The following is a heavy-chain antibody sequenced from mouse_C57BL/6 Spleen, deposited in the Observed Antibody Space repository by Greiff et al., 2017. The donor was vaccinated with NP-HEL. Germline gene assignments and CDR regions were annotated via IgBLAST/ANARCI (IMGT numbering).Heavy chain of an antibody. CDR1: GFTFSSYG. J-gene: IGHJ4*01. Sequence: EVMLVESGGDLVKPGGSLKLSCAASGFTFSSYGMSFFLQTPDNMLEWVSTIIIFVIYTYYPDSVNCRFTISRDNAKNTLYLQMSSLKSADTAMYYCARQYYGSSYAMCYRGEEASVTVSS. V-gene: IGHV5-6*01. D-gene: IGHD1-1*01. CDR3: ARQYYGSSYAMCY. CDR2: IIIFVIYT.